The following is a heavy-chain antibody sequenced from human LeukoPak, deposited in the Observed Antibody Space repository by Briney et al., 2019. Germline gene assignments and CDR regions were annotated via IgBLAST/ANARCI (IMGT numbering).Heavy chain of an antibody. Sequence: SETLSLTCTLSGGSISSSSYYWDWIRQYPGKGLEWLETIYYSGSTYYNASLKSRLFISVDTSNNQFSLRLGFVTAADTAVYYCARRRYYDATGYLDWGQGTLITVSS. CDR1: GGSISSSSYY. CDR3: ARRRYYDATGYLD. J-gene: IGHJ1*01. V-gene: IGHV4-39*01. D-gene: IGHD3-22*01. CDR2: IYYSGST.